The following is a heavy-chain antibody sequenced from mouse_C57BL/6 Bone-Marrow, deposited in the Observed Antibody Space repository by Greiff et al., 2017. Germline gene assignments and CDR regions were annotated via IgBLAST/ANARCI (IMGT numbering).Heavy chain of an antibody. Sequence: EAGGGLVQPKGSLTLSCAASVFSFNTYAMNWVRQAPGKGLEWVARIRSKSNNYATYYADSVKDRFTISRDDSESMLYLQMNNLKTEDTAMYYCVRQRGWLLRTWFAYWGQGTLVTVSA. J-gene: IGHJ3*01. CDR2: IRSKSNNYAT. CDR3: VRQRGWLLRTWFAY. V-gene: IGHV10-1*01. CDR1: VFSFNTYA. D-gene: IGHD2-3*01.